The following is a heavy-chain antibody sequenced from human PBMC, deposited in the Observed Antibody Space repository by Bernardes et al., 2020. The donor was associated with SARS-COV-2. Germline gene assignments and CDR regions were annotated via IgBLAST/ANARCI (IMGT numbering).Heavy chain of an antibody. Sequence: SETLSLTCAVYGGSFSGYYWSWIRQPPGKGLEWIGEINHSGSTNYNPSLKSRVTISVDTSKNQFSLKLSSVTAADTAVYYCARGRKYSSSRSIWYFDHWGRGTLVTVSS. CDR1: GGSFSGYY. V-gene: IGHV4-34*01. D-gene: IGHD6-13*01. CDR2: INHSGST. J-gene: IGHJ2*01. CDR3: ARGRKYSSSRSIWYFDH.